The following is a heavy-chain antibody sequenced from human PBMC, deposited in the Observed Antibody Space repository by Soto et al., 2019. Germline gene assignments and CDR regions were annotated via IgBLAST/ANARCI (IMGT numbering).Heavy chain of an antibody. CDR2: INQDGSEK. CDR1: GFSFRSYW. Sequence: EVQLVESGGGLVQPGGSLRLSCVASGFSFRSYWMTWVRQAPGKGLEWVANINQDGSEKYYVDSVKGRFTFSRDNAKNSVYLQMNGLRVEDTAGSYCARAHPLNNYDARDVWGQWTTVTVSS. CDR3: ARAHPLNNYDARDV. J-gene: IGHJ6*02. V-gene: IGHV3-7*01.